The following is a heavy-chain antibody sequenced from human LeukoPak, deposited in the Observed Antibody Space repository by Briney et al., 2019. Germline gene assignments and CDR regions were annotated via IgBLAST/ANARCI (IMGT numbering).Heavy chain of an antibody. J-gene: IGHJ4*02. CDR2: ITPIFGTA. Sequence: SVKVSCKASGGTFSSYAISWVRQAPGQGLEWMGGITPIFGTANYAQKFQGRVTITADESTSTAYMELSSLRSEDTAVYYCARHPNYSRSTQLDYWGQGTLVTVSS. CDR1: GGTFSSYA. D-gene: IGHD2-15*01. CDR3: ARHPNYSRSTQLDY. V-gene: IGHV1-69*13.